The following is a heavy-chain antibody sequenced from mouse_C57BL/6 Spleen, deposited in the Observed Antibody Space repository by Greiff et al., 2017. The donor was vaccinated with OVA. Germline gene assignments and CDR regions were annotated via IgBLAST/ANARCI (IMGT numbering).Heavy chain of an antibody. Sequence: QVQLQQPGAELVKPGASVQMSCKASGYTFTSYWITWVKQRPGQGLEWIGDIYPGSGSTNYNEKFKSKATLTVDTSSSTAYMQLSSLTSEDSAVYNSALIYDGYYWFAYWGQGTLVTVSA. J-gene: IGHJ3*01. CDR2: IYPGSGST. V-gene: IGHV1-55*01. D-gene: IGHD2-3*01. CDR3: ALIYDGYYWFAY. CDR1: GYTFTSYW.